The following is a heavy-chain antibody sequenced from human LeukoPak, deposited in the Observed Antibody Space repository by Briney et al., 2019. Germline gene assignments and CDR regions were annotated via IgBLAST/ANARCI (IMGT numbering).Heavy chain of an antibody. J-gene: IGHJ4*02. D-gene: IGHD3-22*01. CDR1: GGTFSSYA. CDR2: IIPIFGTA. V-gene: IGHV1-69*06. Sequence: SVKVSCKASGGTFSSYAISWVRQAPGQGLEWMGRIIPIFGTANYAQKFQGRVTITADKSTSTAYMELSSLRSEDTAVYYRARDRGSGYYFSFDYWGQGTLVTVSS. CDR3: ARDRGSGYYFSFDY.